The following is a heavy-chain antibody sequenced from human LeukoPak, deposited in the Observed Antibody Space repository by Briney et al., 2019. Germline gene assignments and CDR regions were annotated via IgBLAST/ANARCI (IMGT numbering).Heavy chain of an antibody. CDR2: MNPNSGNT. CDR1: GYTFTSYD. D-gene: IGHD3-10*01. J-gene: IGHJ5*02. V-gene: IGHV1-8*01. Sequence: ASVKVSCKASGYTFTSYDIDWVRQATGQGLEWMGWMNPNSGNTGCAQKFQGRVTMTRNTSISTAYMELSSLRSEDTAVYYCARGSYYYGSGSYYIYNWFDPWGQGTLVTVSS. CDR3: ARGSYYYGSGSYYIYNWFDP.